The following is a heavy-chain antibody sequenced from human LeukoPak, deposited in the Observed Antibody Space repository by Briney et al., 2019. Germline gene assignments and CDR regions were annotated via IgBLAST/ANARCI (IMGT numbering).Heavy chain of an antibody. CDR3: ARGAVVALARYFDY. V-gene: IGHV4-34*01. D-gene: IGHD2-15*01. CDR1: GGSFSGYY. Sequence: SETLSLTCAVYGGSFSGYYWSWIRQPPGKGLERIGEINHSGSTNYNPSLKSRVTISVDTSRNQFSLKLSSVTAADTAVYYCARGAVVALARYFDYWGQGTLVTVSS. CDR2: INHSGST. J-gene: IGHJ4*02.